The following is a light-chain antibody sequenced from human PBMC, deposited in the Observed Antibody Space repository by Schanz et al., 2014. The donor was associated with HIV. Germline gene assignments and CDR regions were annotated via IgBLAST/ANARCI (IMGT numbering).Light chain of an antibody. J-gene: IGLJ2*01. V-gene: IGLV2-14*03. CDR2: DVT. Sequence: QSALTQPPSASGSPGQSVTISCTGTSRDVGGYNYPPWYQHPPGKAPRLLIYDVTNRPSGVSDRFSGSKSGYTASLTISGLQADDEADYYCSSYTTSSTLVFGGGTKLTVL. CDR1: SRDVGGYNY. CDR3: SSYTTSSTLV.